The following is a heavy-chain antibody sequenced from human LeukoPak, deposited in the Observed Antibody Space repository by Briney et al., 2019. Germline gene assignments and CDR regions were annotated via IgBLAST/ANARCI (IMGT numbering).Heavy chain of an antibody. CDR2: ISDSGGST. CDR3: ASGVLYPYNRFDP. D-gene: IGHD2/OR15-2a*01. CDR1: GFTFSNYA. J-gene: IGHJ5*02. V-gene: IGHV3-23*01. Sequence: PGGSLRLSCAASGFTFSNYAMTWVRQAPGKGLEWVSGISDSGGSTYYADSVKGRFTISRDNSKNTLYLQLNSLRAEDTAVYFCASGVLYPYNRFDPWGQGTLVTVSS.